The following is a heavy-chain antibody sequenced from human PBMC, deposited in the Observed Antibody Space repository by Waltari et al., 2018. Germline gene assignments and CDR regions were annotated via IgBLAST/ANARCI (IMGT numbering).Heavy chain of an antibody. CDR3: ARGRGGGLPAAAFNWFDP. CDR1: GYTFISYD. Sequence: QVQLVQSGAEVKKPGASVKVSCKASGYTFISYDINWVRQATGQGLEWMGGMNPNSGNTCYAQEYKGRITISTNTAISAASVELVSVGFGATAVYYCARGRGGGLPAAAFNWFDPWGQVTLVTVSS. V-gene: IGHV1-8*03. CDR2: MNPNSGNT. J-gene: IGHJ5*02. D-gene: IGHD2-2*01.